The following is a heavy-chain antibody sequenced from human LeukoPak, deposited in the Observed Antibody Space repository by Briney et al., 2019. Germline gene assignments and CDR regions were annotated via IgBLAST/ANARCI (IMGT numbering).Heavy chain of an antibody. CDR3: ARSLSSAWYAYDY. CDR1: GGSISSNY. D-gene: IGHD6-19*01. CDR2: IYYSGST. Sequence: SETLSLTCTVSGGSISSNYWSWIRQPPGKGLEWIGYIYYSGSTNYNPSLKSRVTVSVDTSKNQFSLKLNSVTAADTAVYYCARSLSSAWYAYDYWGQGTLDTVSS. V-gene: IGHV4-59*01. J-gene: IGHJ4*02.